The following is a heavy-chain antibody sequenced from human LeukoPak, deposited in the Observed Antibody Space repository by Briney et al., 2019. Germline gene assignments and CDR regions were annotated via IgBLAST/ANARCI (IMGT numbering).Heavy chain of an antibody. J-gene: IGHJ3*02. Sequence: PGGSLRLSCAASGFTVSSNYMSWVRQAPGKGLEWVSVIYRGGSTYYADSVKGRFTISRDNSKNTLYLQMNSLRAEDTAVYYCARDRIKGYCSGGSCYSKRDAFDIWGQGTMVTVSS. CDR1: GFTVSSNY. V-gene: IGHV3-53*01. CDR3: ARDRIKGYCSGGSCYSKRDAFDI. D-gene: IGHD2-15*01. CDR2: IYRGGST.